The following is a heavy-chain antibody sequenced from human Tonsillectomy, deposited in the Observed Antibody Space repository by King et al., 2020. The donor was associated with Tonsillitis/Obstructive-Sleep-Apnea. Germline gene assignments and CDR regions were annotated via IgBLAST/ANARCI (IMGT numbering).Heavy chain of an antibody. CDR1: GFTFSTYW. CDR3: ARGATYYDFWSGLSPAYYMDV. D-gene: IGHD3-3*01. Sequence: VQLVESGGGLVQPGGSLRLSCAASGFTFSTYWMHWVRQAPGKGLVWVSHINNDGSNTKYADSVKGCFTISRDNPRNTLYLLMNSLRAEDTALYYCARGATYYDFWSGLSPAYYMDVWGKGTTVTVSS. CDR2: INNDGSNT. V-gene: IGHV3-74*01. J-gene: IGHJ6*03.